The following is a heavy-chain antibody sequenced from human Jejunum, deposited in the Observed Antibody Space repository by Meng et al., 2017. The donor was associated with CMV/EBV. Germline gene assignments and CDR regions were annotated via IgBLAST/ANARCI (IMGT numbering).Heavy chain of an antibody. J-gene: IGHJ4*02. CDR3: ARVRFSDSSAGHYCFDY. Sequence: EVKLVESGGGLVQPGGSLRLSCAASGFTVITNYMTWVRRAPGKGLEWVSLIYAGGSTYYADSVRGRFIISRDNSKNTLYLQMNNLRAEDTAVYYCARVRFSDSSAGHYCFDYWGQGTLVTVSS. V-gene: IGHV3-66*01. CDR1: GFTVITNY. CDR2: IYAGGST. D-gene: IGHD6-6*01.